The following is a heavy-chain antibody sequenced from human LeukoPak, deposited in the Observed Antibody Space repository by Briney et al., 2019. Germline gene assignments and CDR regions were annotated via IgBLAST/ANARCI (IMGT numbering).Heavy chain of an antibody. CDR1: GGSISSYY. J-gene: IGHJ4*02. CDR2: IYYSGST. CDR3: AGQYYYDSSGLDY. Sequence: SETLSLTCTVSGGSISSYYWSWIRQPPGKGLEWIGYIYYSGSTNYNPSLKSRVTISVDTSKNQFSLKLSSVTAADTAVYYCAGQYYYDSSGLDYWGQGTLVTVSS. V-gene: IGHV4-59*01. D-gene: IGHD3-22*01.